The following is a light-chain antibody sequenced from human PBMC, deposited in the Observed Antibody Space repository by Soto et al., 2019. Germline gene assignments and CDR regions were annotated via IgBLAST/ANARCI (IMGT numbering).Light chain of an antibody. CDR1: SSNIGNNY. Sequence: QSVLTQPPSVSAAPGQKVTISCSGSSSNIGNNYVSWYQQLPGTAPKLLIYENNKRPSGIPDRFSGSKSGTSATLGITGLLPWDEADYYCGTWDSSLSAYVFGTGTKVTVL. CDR2: ENN. CDR3: GTWDSSLSAYV. V-gene: IGLV1-51*02. J-gene: IGLJ1*01.